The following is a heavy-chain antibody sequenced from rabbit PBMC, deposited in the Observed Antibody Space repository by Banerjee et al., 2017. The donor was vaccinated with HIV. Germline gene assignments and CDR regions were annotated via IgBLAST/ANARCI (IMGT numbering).Heavy chain of an antibody. V-gene: IGHV1S45*01. J-gene: IGHJ4*01. CDR2: FYTGDGST. CDR3: ARESGSAGAGYAL. CDR1: GFDLSSSYW. Sequence: QEQLEESGGGLVKPEGSLTLTCKASGFDLSSSYWICWVRQAPGKGLEWIGCFYTGDGSTYCASWVNGRFSISETSSTTVTLQMTSLTAADTATYFCARESGSAGAGYALWGPGTLVTVS. D-gene: IGHD6-1*01.